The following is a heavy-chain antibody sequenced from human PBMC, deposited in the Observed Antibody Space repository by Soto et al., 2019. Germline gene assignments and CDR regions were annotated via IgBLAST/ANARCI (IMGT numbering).Heavy chain of an antibody. Sequence: GGSLRLSCAASGFTFSSYAMSWVRQAPGKGLEWVSAISGSGGSTYYADSVKGRFTISRDNSKNTLYLQMNSLRAEDTAVYYCAKSLERITIFGVARRQNGWFDPWGQGTLVTVSS. CDR2: ISGSGGST. CDR3: AKSLERITIFGVARRQNGWFDP. V-gene: IGHV3-23*01. D-gene: IGHD3-3*01. J-gene: IGHJ5*02. CDR1: GFTFSSYA.